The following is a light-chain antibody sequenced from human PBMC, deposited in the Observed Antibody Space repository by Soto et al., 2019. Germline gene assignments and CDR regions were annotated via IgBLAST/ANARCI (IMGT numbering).Light chain of an antibody. CDR3: QQYNTYAT. CDR2: DAS. J-gene: IGKJ5*01. V-gene: IGKV1-5*01. Sequence: DIQMTQSPSTLSASVGARVTVTCRASRSISSWLAWYQQKPGKAPKLLIYDASTLKTGVPSRFSGSGSGSEFNFTITGLQPDDFATYFCQQYNTYATFGQGTRLEIK. CDR1: RSISSW.